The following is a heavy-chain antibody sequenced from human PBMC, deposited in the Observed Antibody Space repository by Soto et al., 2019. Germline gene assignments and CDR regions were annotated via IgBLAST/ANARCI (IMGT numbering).Heavy chain of an antibody. D-gene: IGHD6-13*01. CDR1: GFTVSSNY. V-gene: IGHV3-53*01. Sequence: GSLRLSCAASGFTVSSNYMSWVRQAPGKGLEWVSVIYSGGSTYYADSVKGRFTISRDNSKNTLYLQMNSLRAEDTAVYYCARVVSSSWSFDYWGQGTLVTVSS. J-gene: IGHJ4*02. CDR3: ARVVSSSWSFDY. CDR2: IYSGGST.